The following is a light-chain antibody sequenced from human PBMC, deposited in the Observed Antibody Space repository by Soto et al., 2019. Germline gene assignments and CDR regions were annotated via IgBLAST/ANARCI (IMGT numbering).Light chain of an antibody. J-gene: IGKJ4*01. CDR2: GAS. Sequence: EIVLTQSPGTLSLSPGERVTLSCRASQSVSDNYLAWYQQIPGQAPRLLISGASSRATGIPDRFSGSGSGTDFPLAISGLGPEVFAVSHCQHYGGSPLVTVGGGTKLEIK. V-gene: IGKV3-20*01. CDR1: QSVSDNY. CDR3: QHYGGSPLVT.